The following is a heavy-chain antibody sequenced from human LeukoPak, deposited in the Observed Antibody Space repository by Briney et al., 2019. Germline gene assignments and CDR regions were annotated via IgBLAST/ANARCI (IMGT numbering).Heavy chain of an antibody. D-gene: IGHD5-18*01. CDR1: GGSFSGYY. CDR2: INHSGST. V-gene: IGHV4-34*01. CDR3: ASSFGYSYGYSY. J-gene: IGHJ4*02. Sequence: SETLSLTCAVYGGSFSGYYWSWIRQPPGKGLEWIGEINHSGSTNYNPSLKSRVTISVDTSKNQFSLKLSSVIAADTVVYYCASSFGYSYGYSYWGQGTLVTVSS.